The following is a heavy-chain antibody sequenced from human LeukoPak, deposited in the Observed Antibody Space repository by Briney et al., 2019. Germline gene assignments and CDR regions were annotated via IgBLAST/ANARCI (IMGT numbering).Heavy chain of an antibody. D-gene: IGHD1-26*01. Sequence: SETLSLTCTVSGGPISRYYWSWIRQPPGKGLEWIGYIYYSGSTNYNPSLKSRVTISVDTSKNQFSLKLSSVTAADTAVYYCASLEWELLAFDYWGQGTLVTVSS. V-gene: IGHV4-59*01. CDR1: GGPISRYY. CDR3: ASLEWELLAFDY. J-gene: IGHJ4*02. CDR2: IYYSGST.